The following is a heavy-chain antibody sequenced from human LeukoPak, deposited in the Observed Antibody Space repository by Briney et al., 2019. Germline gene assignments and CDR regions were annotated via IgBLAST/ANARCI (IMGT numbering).Heavy chain of an antibody. V-gene: IGHV3-30*18. Sequence: QPGRSLRLSCAASGFTFSSYGMHWVRQAPGKGLEWVAVISYDGSNKYYADSVKGRFTISRDNSKNTLYLQMNSLRAEDTAVYYCAKEISDIVATIFNYYYGMDVWGQGTTVTVSS. J-gene: IGHJ6*02. CDR2: ISYDGSNK. CDR3: AKEISDIVATIFNYYYGMDV. CDR1: GFTFSSYG. D-gene: IGHD5-12*01.